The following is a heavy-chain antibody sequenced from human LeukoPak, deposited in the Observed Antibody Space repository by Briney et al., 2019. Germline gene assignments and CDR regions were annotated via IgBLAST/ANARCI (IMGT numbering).Heavy chain of an antibody. Sequence: SETLSLTCTVSGGSISSGGYYWSWIRQHPGKGLEWIGYIYYSGSTYYNPSLKSRVTISVDTSKNQFSLKLSSVTAADTAVYYCARVGYSYGIEEPGAFDIWGQGTMVTVSS. CDR1: GGSISSGGYY. D-gene: IGHD5-18*01. CDR3: ARVGYSYGIEEPGAFDI. J-gene: IGHJ3*02. CDR2: IYYSGST. V-gene: IGHV4-31*03.